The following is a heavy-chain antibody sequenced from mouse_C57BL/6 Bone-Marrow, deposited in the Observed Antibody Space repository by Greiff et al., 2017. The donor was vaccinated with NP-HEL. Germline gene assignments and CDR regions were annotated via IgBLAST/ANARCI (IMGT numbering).Heavy chain of an antibody. CDR2: INPGSGGT. CDR3: ARMGYCYGSSSWYFDV. Sequence: VQLQQSGAELVRPGTSVTVSCKVSGYAFTNDLIEWVKQRPGQGLEWIGVINPGSGGTNYNEKFKGKATLTADKSSSTAYMQLSSLTSEDSAVYFCARMGYCYGSSSWYFDVWGTGTTVTVSS. V-gene: IGHV1-54*01. CDR1: GYAFTNDL. J-gene: IGHJ1*03. D-gene: IGHD1-1*01.